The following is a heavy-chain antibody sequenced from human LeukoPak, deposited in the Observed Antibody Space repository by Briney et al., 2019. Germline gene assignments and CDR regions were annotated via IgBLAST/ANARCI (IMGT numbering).Heavy chain of an antibody. CDR3: ARGSRYCSSTSCYLDY. Sequence: PSQTLSLTCTVSGGSISSGDYYWSWIRQPPGKGLEWIGEINHSGSTNYNPSLKSRVTISVDTSKNQFSLKPSSVTAADTAVYYCARGSRYCSSTSCYLDYWGQGTLVTVSS. D-gene: IGHD2-2*01. CDR2: INHSGST. J-gene: IGHJ4*02. V-gene: IGHV4-30-4*01. CDR1: GGSISSGDYY.